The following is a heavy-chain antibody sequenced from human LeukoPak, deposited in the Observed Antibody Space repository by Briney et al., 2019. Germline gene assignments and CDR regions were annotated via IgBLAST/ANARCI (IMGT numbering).Heavy chain of an antibody. Sequence: GESLKISCKDSGYSFTSYWIGWVRQMPGKGLEWMGIIYPGDSDTRYSPSFQGQVTISADKSISTAYLQWSSLKASDTAMYYCARAPSPEYGSGSYYNVVYWFDPWGQGTLVTVSS. J-gene: IGHJ5*02. CDR1: GYSFTSYW. CDR3: ARAPSPEYGSGSYYNVVYWFDP. CDR2: IYPGDSDT. D-gene: IGHD3-10*01. V-gene: IGHV5-51*01.